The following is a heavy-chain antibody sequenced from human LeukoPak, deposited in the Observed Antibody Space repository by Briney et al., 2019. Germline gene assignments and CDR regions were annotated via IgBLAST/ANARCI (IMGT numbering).Heavy chain of an antibody. V-gene: IGHV1-8*01. CDR2: MNPDSGNT. Sequence: GASVKVSCKASGYTFTSYDINWVRQATGQGLEWMGWMNPDSGNTGYAQKSQGRVTMTRNTSISTAYMELSSLRSEDTAVYYCARLPHYYYGMDVWGQGTTVTVSS. CDR1: GYTFTSYD. CDR3: ARLPHYYYGMDV. J-gene: IGHJ6*02.